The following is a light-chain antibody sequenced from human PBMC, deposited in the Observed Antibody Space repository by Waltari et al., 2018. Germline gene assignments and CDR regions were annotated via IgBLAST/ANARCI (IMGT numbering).Light chain of an antibody. J-gene: IGKJ2*01. CDR1: ESISTW. V-gene: IGKV1-5*03. CDR2: RTS. CDR3: QQYSYFST. Sequence: DIQMTQSPSTLSTSVGDRVTITCRASESISTWVAWYQQKPGQAPKLLIYRTSNLQSGVPPRFSGSESGTEFTLTIRSLQPGDFATYFCQQYSYFSTFGQGTKLEIK.